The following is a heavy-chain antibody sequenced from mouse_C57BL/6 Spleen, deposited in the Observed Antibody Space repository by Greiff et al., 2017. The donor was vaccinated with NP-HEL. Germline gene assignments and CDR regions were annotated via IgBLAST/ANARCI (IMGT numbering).Heavy chain of an antibody. J-gene: IGHJ4*01. CDR1: GYAFTNYL. CDR3: ARRGDYDGDYYAMDY. V-gene: IGHV1-54*01. D-gene: IGHD2-4*01. CDR2: INPGSGGT. Sequence: QVQLQQSGAELVRPGTSVKVSCKASGYAFTNYLIEWVKQRPGQGLEWIGVINPGSGGTNYNEKFKGKATLTADKSSSTAYMQLSSLTSEDSAVYFCARRGDYDGDYYAMDYWGQGTSVTVSS.